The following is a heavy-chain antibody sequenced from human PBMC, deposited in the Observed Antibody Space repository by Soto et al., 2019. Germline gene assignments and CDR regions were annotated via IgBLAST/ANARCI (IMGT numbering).Heavy chain of an antibody. D-gene: IGHD6-13*01. Sequence: EVQLEESGGDLVQPGGSLRLSCAASGFTLSAYWMTWVRQAPGKGLEWVANINRDGSKKSYLDSGRGRFTISRDNVGNSLYLQIDSPRAHDTALYYCARDVTPGSSSLYLDAFDIGGQGKMVTVSS. CDR2: INRDGSKK. V-gene: IGHV3-7*05. CDR1: GFTLSAYW. J-gene: IGHJ3*02. CDR3: ARDVTPGSSSLYLDAFDI.